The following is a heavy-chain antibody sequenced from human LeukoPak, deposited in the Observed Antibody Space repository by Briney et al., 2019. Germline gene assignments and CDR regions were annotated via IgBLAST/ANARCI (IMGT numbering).Heavy chain of an antibody. CDR1: GFTFDDYG. Sequence: GGSLRLSCAASGFTFDDYGMSWVRQAPGKGLEWVSGINWNGGSTGYADSVKGRFTISRDNAKNSLYLQMNSLRAEDTALYHCARAGSYGSGSYVDYWGQGTLVTVSS. CDR3: ARAGSYGSGSYVDY. V-gene: IGHV3-20*01. J-gene: IGHJ4*02. CDR2: INWNGGST. D-gene: IGHD3-10*01.